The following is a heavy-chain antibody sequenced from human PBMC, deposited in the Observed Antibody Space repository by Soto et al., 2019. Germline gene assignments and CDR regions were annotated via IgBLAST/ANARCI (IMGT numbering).Heavy chain of an antibody. J-gene: IGHJ6*02. Sequence: ASVKVSCKASGYTFTSYDINWVRQATGQGLEWMGWMNPNSGNTGYAQKFQGRVTMTRNTSISTAYMELSSLRSEDTAVYYCARDPGIAAAGTDGMDVWGQGTTVTVS. CDR2: MNPNSGNT. V-gene: IGHV1-8*01. CDR1: GYTFTSYD. D-gene: IGHD6-13*01. CDR3: ARDPGIAAAGTDGMDV.